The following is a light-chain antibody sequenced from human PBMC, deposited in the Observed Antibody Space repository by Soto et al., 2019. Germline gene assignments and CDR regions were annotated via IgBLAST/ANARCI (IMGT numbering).Light chain of an antibody. CDR3: AAWDDSLNGYV. Sequence: QSALTQPPSASGTPGQRVTISCSGSSSNIGSNAVNWYQQLPGTAPKLLIYSNNQRPSGVPDRFSGSKSGTSASLAISVLQSEDEADYYWAAWDDSLNGYVFGTGTKVXVL. V-gene: IGLV1-44*01. CDR2: SNN. CDR1: SSNIGSNA. J-gene: IGLJ1*01.